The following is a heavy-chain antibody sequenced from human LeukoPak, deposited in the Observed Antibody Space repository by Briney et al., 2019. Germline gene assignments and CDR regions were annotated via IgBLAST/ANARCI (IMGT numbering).Heavy chain of an antibody. D-gene: IGHD3-22*01. Sequence: GESLKISCKGSGYRFTSYWIGWVRQMPGKGLEWMGIIYPGDSDTRYSPSFQGQVTISADKSISTAYLQWSSLKASDTAMYYCARVTGEYYYDSSGLYYFDYWGQGTLVTVSS. CDR3: ARVTGEYYYDSSGLYYFDY. CDR1: GYRFTSYW. CDR2: IYPGDSDT. V-gene: IGHV5-51*01. J-gene: IGHJ4*02.